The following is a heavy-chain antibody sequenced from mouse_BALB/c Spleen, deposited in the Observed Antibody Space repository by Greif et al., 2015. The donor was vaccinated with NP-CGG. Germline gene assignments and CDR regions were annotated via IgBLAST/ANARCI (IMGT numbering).Heavy chain of an antibody. CDR3: TLWLRGYY. CDR2: IDPETGGT. CDR1: GYTFTDYE. J-gene: IGHJ2*01. Sequence: QVQLQQPGAELVRPGASVTLSCKASGYTFTDYEIHWVKQTPVHGLEWIGAIDPETGGTAYNQKFKGKATLTADKSSSTAYMELRSLTSEDSAVYYCTLWLRGYYWGQGTTLTVSS. D-gene: IGHD2-2*01. V-gene: IGHV1-15*01.